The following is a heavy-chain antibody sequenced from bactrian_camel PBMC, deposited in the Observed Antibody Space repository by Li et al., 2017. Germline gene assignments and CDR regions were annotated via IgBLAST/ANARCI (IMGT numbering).Heavy chain of an antibody. CDR1: YSYSSYC. Sequence: VQLVESGGGSVQAGGSLRLSCAGYSYSSYCMGWFRQAPGKERERVATFDTDGTTTYADSVKGRFTISKDKGKTALNLQQDRLTPEDTATYYCAAEGGCFIHGGSFFTPSYWGQGTQVTVS. D-gene: IGHD6*01. CDR3: AAEGGCFIHGGSFFTPSY. CDR2: FDTDGTT. J-gene: IGHJ4*01. V-gene: IGHV3S53*01.